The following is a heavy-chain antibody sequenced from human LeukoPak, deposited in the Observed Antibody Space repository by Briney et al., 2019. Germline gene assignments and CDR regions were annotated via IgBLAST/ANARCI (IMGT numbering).Heavy chain of an antibody. V-gene: IGHV4-4*07. D-gene: IGHD1-1*01. CDR3: ARGRTPFDY. CDR2: IYISGST. Sequence: PSGTLSLTCTVSGGSITSDYWSWIRQPAGKGLEWIGLIYISGSTNYNPSLKSRVTMSVGTSKNQFSLKLSSVTAADTAFYYCARGRTPFDYWGQGTLVTVSS. CDR1: GGSITSDY. J-gene: IGHJ4*02.